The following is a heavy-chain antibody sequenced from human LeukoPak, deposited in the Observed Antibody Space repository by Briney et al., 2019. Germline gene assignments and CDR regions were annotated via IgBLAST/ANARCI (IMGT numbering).Heavy chain of an antibody. CDR1: GYTFTGYY. J-gene: IGHJ6*03. CDR2: INPSGGST. CDR3: ARAFMVRGNFYYYMDV. Sequence: ASVKVSCKASGYTFTGYYMHWVRQAPGQGLEWMGIINPSGGSTSYAQKFQGRVTMTRDTSTSTVYMELSSLRSEDTAVYYCARAFMVRGNFYYYMDVWGKGTTVTISS. D-gene: IGHD3-10*01. V-gene: IGHV1-46*01.